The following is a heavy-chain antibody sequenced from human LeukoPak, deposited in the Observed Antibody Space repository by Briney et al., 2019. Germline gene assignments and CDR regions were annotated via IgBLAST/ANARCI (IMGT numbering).Heavy chain of an antibody. CDR1: GYTFTSYG. D-gene: IGHD3-22*01. CDR2: ISAYNGNT. J-gene: IGHJ4*02. V-gene: IGHV1-18*01. Sequence: ASVKVSCKASGYTFTSYGISWVRQAPGQGLEWMGWISAYNGNTNYAQKLQGRVTMTTDTSTSTAYMELRSLRSDDTAVYYCARSAPSNYYDSSGYLWDYWGQGTLVTVSS. CDR3: ARSAPSNYYDSSGYLWDY.